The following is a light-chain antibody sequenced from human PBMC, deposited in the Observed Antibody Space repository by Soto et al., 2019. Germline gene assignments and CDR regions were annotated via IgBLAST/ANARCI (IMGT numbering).Light chain of an antibody. V-gene: IGKV1D-16*01. CDR1: QGINNW. Sequence: DIQMTQSPSSVSASVGDRFTITCRASQGINNWLAWYQQKPGKAPELLIYAVSYLQSGVPSRFSGSGSGTEFTLTISSLQPDDFATYYCQHYNSYWTFGQGTKVDIK. CDR3: QHYNSYWT. CDR2: AVS. J-gene: IGKJ1*01.